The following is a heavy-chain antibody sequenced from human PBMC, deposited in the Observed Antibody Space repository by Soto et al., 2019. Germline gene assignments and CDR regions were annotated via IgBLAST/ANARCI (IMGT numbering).Heavy chain of an antibody. CDR2: IIPIFGTA. CDR1: GGTFSSYA. Sequence: QVQLVQSGAEVKKPGSSVKVSCKASGGTFSSYAISWVRQAPGQGLEWMGGIIPIFGTANYAQKFQGRVTITEDESTSTAYMEPSSLRSENSVSYYCALAISDWRPPDYWGQGTLVTVSS. V-gene: IGHV1-69*12. CDR3: ALAISDWRPPDY. J-gene: IGHJ4*02. D-gene: IGHD6-19*01.